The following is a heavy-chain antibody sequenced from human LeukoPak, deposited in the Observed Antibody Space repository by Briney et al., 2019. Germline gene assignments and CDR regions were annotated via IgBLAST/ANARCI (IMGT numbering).Heavy chain of an antibody. CDR3: ARHFRTGYCSGGSCYSVGFDY. CDR2: IYHSGST. V-gene: IGHV4-38-2*02. J-gene: IGHJ4*02. D-gene: IGHD2-15*01. CDR1: GYSISSGYY. Sequence: KPSETLSLTCTVSGYSISSGYYWGWIRQPPGKGLEWIGSIYHSGSTYYNPSLKSRVTISVDTSKNQFSLKLNSVTAADTAVYYCARHFRTGYCSGGSCYSVGFDYWGQGTLVTVSS.